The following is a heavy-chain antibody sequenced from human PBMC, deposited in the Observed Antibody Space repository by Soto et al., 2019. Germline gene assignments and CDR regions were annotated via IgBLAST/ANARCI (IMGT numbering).Heavy chain of an antibody. J-gene: IGHJ6*02. Sequence: PGGSLRLSCAASGFTFNNYGMHWVRQAPGKGLEWVAVISYDGGNRYYADSVKGRFTISRDNPKNTLYLQMNSLRPEDTAVYYCAKIFGYCSSSSCSNAFYYYYGMDVWGQRTTVTVSS. CDR1: GFTFNNYG. D-gene: IGHD2-2*01. V-gene: IGHV3-30*18. CDR2: ISYDGGNR. CDR3: AKIFGYCSSSSCSNAFYYYYGMDV.